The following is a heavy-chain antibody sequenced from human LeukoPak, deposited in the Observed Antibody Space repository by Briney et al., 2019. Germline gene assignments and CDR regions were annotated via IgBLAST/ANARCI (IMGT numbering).Heavy chain of an antibody. Sequence: ASVKVSCKASGYTFTGYYMHWVRQAPGQGLEWMGWICGYNGNTKYAQKFQGRVTMTTDTSTSTAYMEPRSLRSDDTAVYYCARVAQHRYYYDTSDYRYYFDFWGQGTLVTVSS. CDR3: ARVAQHRYYYDTSDYRYYFDF. CDR2: ICGYNGNT. D-gene: IGHD3-22*01. V-gene: IGHV1-18*04. J-gene: IGHJ4*02. CDR1: GYTFTGYY.